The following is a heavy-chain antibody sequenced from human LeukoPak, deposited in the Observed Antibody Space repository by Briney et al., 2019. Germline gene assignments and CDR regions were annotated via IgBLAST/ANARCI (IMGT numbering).Heavy chain of an antibody. CDR1: GFTFSNAW. J-gene: IGHJ6*02. V-gene: IGHV3-15*04. CDR2: IESKTDGGTT. CDR3: TTAGFWSGYTNYYYYGMDV. D-gene: IGHD3-3*01. Sequence: GGSLRLSCAASGFTFSNAWMSWVRQAPGKGLEWVGRIESKTDGGTTDYAAPVKGRFTISRDDSKNTLYLQMNSLKTEDTAVYYCTTAGFWSGYTNYYYYGMDVWGQGTTVTVSS.